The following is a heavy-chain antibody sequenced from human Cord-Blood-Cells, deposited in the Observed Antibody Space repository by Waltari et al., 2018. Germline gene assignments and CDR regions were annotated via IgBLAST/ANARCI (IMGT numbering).Heavy chain of an antibody. CDR1: GGSFSGYY. D-gene: IGHD4-17*01. CDR2: INHSGST. J-gene: IGHJ3*02. Sequence: QVQLQQWGAGLLKPSETLSLTCAVYGGSFSGYYWSWIRQPPGKGLEWIGEINHSGSTNYNPSLKSRVTISVDTSKNQFSLKLSYVTAADTAVYYCAMTVTTTDAFDIWGQGTMVTVSS. CDR3: AMTVTTTDAFDI. V-gene: IGHV4-34*01.